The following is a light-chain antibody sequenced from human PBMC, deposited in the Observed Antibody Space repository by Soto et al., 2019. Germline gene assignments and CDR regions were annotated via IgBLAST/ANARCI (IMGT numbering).Light chain of an antibody. CDR1: SSNIGAGYE. V-gene: IGLV1-40*01. CDR3: QSYDSSLSGYV. Sequence: QSVLTQPPSVSEAPGQRVTISCTGSSSNIGAGYEAHWYQQVPGTAPKLLIYENNNRPAGVPDRFSGSKSGTSASLAITGLQAEEEADYYCQSYDSSLSGYVFGTGTKLTVL. CDR2: ENN. J-gene: IGLJ1*01.